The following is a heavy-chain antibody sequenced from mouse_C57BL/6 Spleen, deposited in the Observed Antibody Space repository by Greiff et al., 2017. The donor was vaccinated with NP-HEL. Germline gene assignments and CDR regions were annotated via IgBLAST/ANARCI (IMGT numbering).Heavy chain of an antibody. J-gene: IGHJ4*01. CDR2: ISYDGSN. CDR1: GYSITSGYY. V-gene: IGHV3-6*01. D-gene: IGHD2-4*01. CDR3: ARAYYDYLYAMDY. Sequence: VQLKESGPGLVKPSQSLSLTCSVTGYSITSGYYWNWIRQFPGNKLEWMGYISYDGSNNYNPSLKNRISITRDTSKNQFFLKLNSVTTEDTATYYCARAYYDYLYAMDYWGQGTSVTVSS.